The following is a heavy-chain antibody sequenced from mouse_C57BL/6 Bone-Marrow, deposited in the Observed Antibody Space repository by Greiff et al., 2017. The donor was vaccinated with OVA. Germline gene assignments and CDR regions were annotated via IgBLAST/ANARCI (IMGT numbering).Heavy chain of an antibody. CDR1: GYTFTNYW. D-gene: IGHD1-1*01. CDR3: AHYGSRLYLHF. CDR2: IAPSDSYI. J-gene: IGHJ2*02. V-gene: IGHV1-59*01. Sequence: QVQLKQPGAELVRPGTSVKLSCKASGYTFTNYWMHWVKQRPGQGLEWIGVIAPSDSYINYNQKFKGRATLTVDTSSSTAYMHLSSLTSEDSAVYYCAHYGSRLYLHFGGRGTSLTVSS.